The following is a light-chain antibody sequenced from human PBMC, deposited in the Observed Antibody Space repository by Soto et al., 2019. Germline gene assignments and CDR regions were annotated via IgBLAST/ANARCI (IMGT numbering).Light chain of an antibody. CDR3: SSYTSTSAYVV. J-gene: IGLJ2*01. V-gene: IGLV2-14*01. CDR2: EVS. Sequence: QSALTQTASVSGSPGQSITISCTGTSSDVGGYRYVSWYQQHPGKVPKLIIYEVSNRPSGISDRFSGSKSANTASLTISGLQAEDEADYYCSSYTSTSAYVVFGGGTQLTVL. CDR1: SSDVGGYRY.